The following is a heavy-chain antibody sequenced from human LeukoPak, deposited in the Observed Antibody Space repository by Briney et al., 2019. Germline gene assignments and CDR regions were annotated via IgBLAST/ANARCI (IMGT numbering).Heavy chain of an antibody. D-gene: IGHD6-13*01. J-gene: IGHJ3*02. CDR2: INPSGGST. Sequence: ASVKVSCKASGYTFTSYYMHWVRQAPGQGLEWMGIINPSGGSTSYAQKFQGRVTMTRDTSTSTVYMELSSLRSEDTAVYYCARDRPGYSSSPLYDAFDIWGQGTMVTVSS. V-gene: IGHV1-46*01. CDR1: GYTFTSYY. CDR3: ARDRPGYSSSPLYDAFDI.